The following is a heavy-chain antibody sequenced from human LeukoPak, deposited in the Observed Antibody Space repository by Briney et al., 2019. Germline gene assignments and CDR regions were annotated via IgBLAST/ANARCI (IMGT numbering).Heavy chain of an antibody. CDR1: GFTFSTYG. V-gene: IGHV3-23*01. J-gene: IGHJ6*03. D-gene: IGHD3-10*01. CDR3: AKGLTDPYYYDSGSSYHMDV. Sequence: PGGSLRLSCAASGFTFSTYGMSWVRQAPGKGLEWVSSISGSGGRTYYADSVKGRFTISRDNSKSTLYLQINGLRAEDTAVYYCAKGLTDPYYYDSGSSYHMDVWGKGTTVTVSS. CDR2: ISGSGGRT.